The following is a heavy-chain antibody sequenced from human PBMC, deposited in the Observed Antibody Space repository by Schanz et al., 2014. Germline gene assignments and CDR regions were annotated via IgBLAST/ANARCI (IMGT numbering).Heavy chain of an antibody. Sequence: EVQLLESGGGLVQPGGSLRLSCLASGFAFSSYGMNWLRQAPGKGLEWVSAISGSGGSTYYADSVKGRFTISRDNSKNTLYLQMNSLRAEDTAVYYCVRERTNYGGNSYFFDHWGQGTLVTVSS. CDR2: ISGSGGST. CDR1: GFAFSSYG. CDR3: VRERTNYGGNSYFFDH. J-gene: IGHJ4*02. D-gene: IGHD2-21*02. V-gene: IGHV3-23*01.